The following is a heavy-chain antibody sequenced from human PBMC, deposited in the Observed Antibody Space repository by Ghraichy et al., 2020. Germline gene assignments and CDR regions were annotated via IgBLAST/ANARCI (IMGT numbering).Heavy chain of an antibody. D-gene: IGHD2-15*01. V-gene: IGHV3-7*03. J-gene: IGHJ6*03. CDR3: ARALGSGPIVYYYYYYMDV. CDR1: GFTFSSYW. Sequence: GESLNISCAASGFTFSSYWMSWVRQAPGKGLEWVANIKQDGSEKYYVDSVKGRFTISRDNAKNSLYLQMNSQRAEDTAVYYCARALGSGPIVYYYYYYMDVWGKGTTVTVSS. CDR2: IKQDGSEK.